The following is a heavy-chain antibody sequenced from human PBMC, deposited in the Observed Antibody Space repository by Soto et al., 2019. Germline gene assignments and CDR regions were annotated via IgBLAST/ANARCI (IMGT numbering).Heavy chain of an antibody. CDR1: GGSISSSSYY. Sequence: SETLSLTCTVSGGSISSSSYYLGWIRQPPGKGLEWIGSIYYGGSTKYSPSLKSRVTISVDTSKNQFSLKVNSVTAADTAVYYCARGFGSSWTTFDYWGQGTLVTV. V-gene: IGHV4-39*01. CDR2: IYYGGST. J-gene: IGHJ4*02. CDR3: ARGFGSSWTTFDY. D-gene: IGHD6-13*01.